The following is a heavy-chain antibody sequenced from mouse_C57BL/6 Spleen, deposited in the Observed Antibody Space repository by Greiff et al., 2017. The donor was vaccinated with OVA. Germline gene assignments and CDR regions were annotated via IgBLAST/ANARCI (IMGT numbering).Heavy chain of an antibody. CDR1: GFTFSDYY. Sequence: EVKLMESEGGLVQPGSSMKLSCTASGFTFSDYYMAWVRQVPEKGLEWVANINYDGSSTYYLESLKSRFIISRDNAKNMLYLQKSSLKSEDTAAYSCARDATGIGYFYVWGTGTTVTVSS. CDR2: INYDGSST. CDR3: ARDATGIGYFYV. D-gene: IGHD4-1*01. J-gene: IGHJ1*03. V-gene: IGHV5-16*01.